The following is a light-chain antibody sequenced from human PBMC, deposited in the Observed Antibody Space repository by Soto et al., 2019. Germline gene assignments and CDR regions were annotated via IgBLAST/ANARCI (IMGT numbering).Light chain of an antibody. CDR3: QQYNSYSQT. Sequence: DIQMTQSPSCLSSSVGDIVTITCGASQGISNYLAWYQQTPGKVPKLLIYAASTLQSGVPSRFSGSGSGTDFTLTISSLQPDDFATYYCQQYNSYSQTFGQGTKVDIK. J-gene: IGKJ1*01. CDR2: AAS. V-gene: IGKV1-27*01. CDR1: QGISNY.